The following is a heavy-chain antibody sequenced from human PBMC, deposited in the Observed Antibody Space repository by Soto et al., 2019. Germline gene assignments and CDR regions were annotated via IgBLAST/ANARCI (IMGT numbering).Heavy chain of an antibody. D-gene: IGHD2-21*02. Sequence: PSETLSVTCTVSGDSISTGGYTWAWIRQPPGKALEWIGHTYHSGNPYYNPSLKSRVIISVDRSKNQYSLKLTSVTAADTAVYYCARFSGHTVVVTDDNWFDPWGQGTLVTVSS. CDR2: TYHSGNP. CDR1: GDSISTGGYT. V-gene: IGHV4-30-2*01. J-gene: IGHJ5*02. CDR3: ARFSGHTVVVTDDNWFDP.